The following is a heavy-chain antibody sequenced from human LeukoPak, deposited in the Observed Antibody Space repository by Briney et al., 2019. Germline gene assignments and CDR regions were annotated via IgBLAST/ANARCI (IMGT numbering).Heavy chain of an antibody. J-gene: IGHJ4*02. CDR3: ASNGGYVGYYFDY. Sequence: ASVKVSCKASGGTFSSYAISWVRQAPGQGLEWMGGIIPIFGTANYAQKFQGRVTITADESTSTAYMELSSLRSDDTAVYYCASNGGYVGYYFDYWGQGTLVTVSA. CDR2: IIPIFGTA. D-gene: IGHD5-12*01. V-gene: IGHV1-69*13. CDR1: GGTFSSYA.